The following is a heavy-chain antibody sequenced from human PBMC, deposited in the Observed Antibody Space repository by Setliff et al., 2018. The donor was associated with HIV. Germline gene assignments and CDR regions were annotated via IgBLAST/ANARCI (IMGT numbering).Heavy chain of an antibody. V-gene: IGHV3-21*05. CDR3: ARVSGSGNYAHCTS. D-gene: IGHD3-10*01. CDR2: ISGSSGHT. Sequence: GGSLRLSCAASGFTFSSYSMNWVRQAPGKGLEWISYISGSSGHTTYADSVKGRFTISRDNAKNSLYLQMNSLRVEDTAVYYCARVSGSGNYAHCTSWGQGTLVTVSS. J-gene: IGHJ5*02. CDR1: GFTFSSYS.